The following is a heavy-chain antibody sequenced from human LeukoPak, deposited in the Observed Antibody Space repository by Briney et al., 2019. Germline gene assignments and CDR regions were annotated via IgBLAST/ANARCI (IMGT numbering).Heavy chain of an antibody. J-gene: IGHJ4*02. CDR1: GGSISSGGYS. CDR3: ARGLYDSIPFDY. D-gene: IGHD3-22*01. V-gene: IGHV4-30-4*07. Sequence: SETLSLTCAVSGGSISSGGYSWSWIRQPPGEGLEWIGYIYYSGSTYYNPSLKSRVTISVDTSKNQFSLKLSSVTAADTAVYYCARGLYDSIPFDYWGQGTLVTVSS. CDR2: IYYSGST.